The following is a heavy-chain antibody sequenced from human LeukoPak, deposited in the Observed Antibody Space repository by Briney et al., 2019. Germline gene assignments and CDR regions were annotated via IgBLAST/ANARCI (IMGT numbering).Heavy chain of an antibody. CDR3: ARVEGVATFLNWFDP. J-gene: IGHJ5*02. CDR2: IIPIFGTA. D-gene: IGHD5-12*01. V-gene: IGHV1-69*13. Sequence: GASVKVSCTASGGTFSSYAISWVRQAPGQGLEWMGGIIPIFGTANYAQKFQGRVTITADESTSTAYMELSSLRSEDTAVYYCARVEGVATFLNWFDPWGQGTLVTVSS. CDR1: GGTFSSYA.